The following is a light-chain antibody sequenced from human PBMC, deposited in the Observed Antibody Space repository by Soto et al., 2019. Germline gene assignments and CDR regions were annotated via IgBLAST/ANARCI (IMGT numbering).Light chain of an antibody. CDR1: SSDIGGYNY. J-gene: IGLJ2*01. CDR2: EVN. V-gene: IGLV2-8*01. Sequence: QSVLTQPPSASGSPGQSVSISCTGTSSDIGGYNYVSWYQQHPGKAPKLIIYEVNKRPSGVPDRVSGSKSGNTASLTVSGLQAEDEADYYFCSYGGSNNMIFGGGTKLTVL. CDR3: CSYGGSNNMI.